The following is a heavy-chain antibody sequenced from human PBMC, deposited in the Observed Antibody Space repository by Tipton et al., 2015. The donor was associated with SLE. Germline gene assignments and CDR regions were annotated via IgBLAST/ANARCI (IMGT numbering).Heavy chain of an antibody. CDR1: GGAISISFYY. Sequence: TLSLTCTVSGGAISISFYYWGWIRQSPGKGLGWIGSIPYSGITYYSPSLKSRVTISVDTSRKQFSLRLTSVTAADTAVYYCARHFNYYYYGMDVWGQGTPVSVSS. CDR3: ARHFNYYYYGMDV. V-gene: IGHV4-39*07. CDR2: IPYSGIT. J-gene: IGHJ6*02. D-gene: IGHD3-3*02.